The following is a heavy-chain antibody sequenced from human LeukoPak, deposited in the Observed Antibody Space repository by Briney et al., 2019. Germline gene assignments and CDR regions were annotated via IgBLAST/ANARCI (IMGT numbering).Heavy chain of an antibody. CDR2: INHSGST. J-gene: IGHJ5*02. Sequence: SETLSLTCAVYGGSFSSYYWSWIRQPPGKGLEWIGEINHSGSTNYNPSLKSRVTISVDTSKNQFSLKLSSVTAADTAVYYCARSRRGWFDPWGQGALVTVSS. CDR1: GGSFSSYY. V-gene: IGHV4-34*01. CDR3: ARSRRGWFDP.